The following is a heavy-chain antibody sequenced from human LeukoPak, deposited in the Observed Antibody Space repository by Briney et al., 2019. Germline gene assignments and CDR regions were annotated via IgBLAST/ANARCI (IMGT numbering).Heavy chain of an antibody. J-gene: IGHJ5*02. CDR2: INPSGGST. CDR3: ARESITIFGVVTRGWFDP. Sequence: ASVKVSCKASGYTFTSYYMHWVRQATGQGLEWMGIINPSGGSTSYAQKFQGRVTMTRDTSTSTVYMELSSLRSEDTAVYYCARESITIFGVVTRGWFDPWGQGTLVTVSS. CDR1: GYTFTSYY. D-gene: IGHD3-3*01. V-gene: IGHV1-46*01.